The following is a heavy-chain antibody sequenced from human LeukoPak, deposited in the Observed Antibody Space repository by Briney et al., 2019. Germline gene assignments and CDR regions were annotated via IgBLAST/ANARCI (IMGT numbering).Heavy chain of an antibody. CDR2: TYYRSKWNT. D-gene: IGHD3-22*01. CDR3: ARVVITDYYHYMDV. V-gene: IGHV6-1*01. J-gene: IGHJ6*03. CDR1: GDSVSSNSAS. Sequence: SQTLSLTCAISGDSVSSNSASWNWIRQSPSRGLEWLGRTYYRSKWNTDYAVSVKSRITISPDTSKNQSSLHLNSVTPDDTAVYYCARVVITDYYHYMDVWGKGTTVTVSS.